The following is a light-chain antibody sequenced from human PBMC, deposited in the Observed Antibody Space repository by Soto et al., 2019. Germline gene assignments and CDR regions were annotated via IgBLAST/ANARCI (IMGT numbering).Light chain of an antibody. Sequence: EIVLTQSPGILSLSPGERATLSCRASQSVSDTYLAWYQQKPGQAPRLFIYGTSSRTNGIPDRFSGSGSGTDLPVTITTLEPEDFAVYYGQQYVTSPVMYTFGQGHQLEIK. CDR2: GTS. V-gene: IGKV3-20*01. CDR1: QSVSDTY. J-gene: IGKJ2*01. CDR3: QQYVTSPVMYT.